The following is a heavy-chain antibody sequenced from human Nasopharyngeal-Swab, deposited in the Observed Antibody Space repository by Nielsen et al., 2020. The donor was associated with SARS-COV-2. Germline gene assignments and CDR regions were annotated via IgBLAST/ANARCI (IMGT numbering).Heavy chain of an antibody. D-gene: IGHD6-13*01. V-gene: IGHV4-34*01. CDR3: ARGYSSSWYVPFYYGMDV. Sequence: SETLSLTCTVSGGSISIGAYYWSWIRQPPGKGLEWIGEINHSGSANYNPSLKSRVTISVDTSKNQFSLKLSSVTAADTAVYYCARGYSSSWYVPFYYGMDVWGQGTTVTVSS. CDR2: INHSGSA. J-gene: IGHJ6*02. CDR1: GGSISIGAYY.